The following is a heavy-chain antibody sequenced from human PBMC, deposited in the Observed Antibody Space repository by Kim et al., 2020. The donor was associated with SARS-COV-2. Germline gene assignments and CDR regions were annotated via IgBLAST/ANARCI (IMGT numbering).Heavy chain of an antibody. Sequence: SETLSLTCTVSGGSISSSSYYWGWIRQPPGKGLEWIGSIYYSGSTYYNPSLKSRVTISVDTSKNQFSLKLSSVTAADTAVYYCARFTLDFWSGYPSRWFDPWGQGTLVTVSS. CDR3: ARFTLDFWSGYPSRWFDP. CDR2: IYYSGST. CDR1: GGSISSSSYY. J-gene: IGHJ5*02. V-gene: IGHV4-39*01. D-gene: IGHD3-3*01.